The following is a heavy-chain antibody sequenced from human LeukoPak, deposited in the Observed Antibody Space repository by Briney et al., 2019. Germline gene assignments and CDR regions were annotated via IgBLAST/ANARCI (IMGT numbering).Heavy chain of an antibody. D-gene: IGHD4-17*01. J-gene: IGHJ5*02. CDR3: ARVLREATVTLGWFDP. V-gene: IGHV3-66*01. CDR1: GFTVSNNY. CDR2: IYSDGRT. Sequence: PGGSLRLSCAASGFTVSNNYMSWVRQAPGKGLQWVSVIYSDGRTYYAGSVKGRFTISRDSSKNTLYLQMNSLRAEDTAVYYCARVLREATVTLGWFDPWGQGTLVTVSS.